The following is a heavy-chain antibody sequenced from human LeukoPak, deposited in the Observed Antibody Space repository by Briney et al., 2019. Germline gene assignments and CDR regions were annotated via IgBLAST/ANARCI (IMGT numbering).Heavy chain of an antibody. D-gene: IGHD5-24*01. J-gene: IGHJ4*02. CDR1: GGSLSNYY. CDR2: IFYNGDT. CDR3: ASTRRDGYPFDY. V-gene: IGHV4-59*01. Sequence: SETLSLTCTLSGGSLSNYYWSWIRQPPGKGLEWIGNIFYNGDTNYNPSLKSRGTISLDTSKNQFSLKLSSVTAADTAVYYCASTRRDGYPFDYWGQGTLVTVSS.